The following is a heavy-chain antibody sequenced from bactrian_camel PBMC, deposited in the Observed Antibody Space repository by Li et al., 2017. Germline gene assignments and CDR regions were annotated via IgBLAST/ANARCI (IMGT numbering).Heavy chain of an antibody. V-gene: IGHV3S1*01. J-gene: IGHJ4*01. CDR2: IYTGGGST. CDR1: GSIDGTNC. D-gene: IGHD2*01. Sequence: HVQLVESGGGSVQAGGSLTLSCEHSGSIDGTNCIGWFRQYPGKEREGVAAIYTGGGSTYYADSVEGRFTISQDNAKNTVYLQMNSLKPEDTAMYYCAVVGYWGQGTQVTVS. CDR3: AVVGY.